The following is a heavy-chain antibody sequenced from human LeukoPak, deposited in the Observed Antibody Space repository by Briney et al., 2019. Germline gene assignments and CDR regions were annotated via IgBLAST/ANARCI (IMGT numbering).Heavy chain of an antibody. CDR1: GYTFTGYY. V-gene: IGHV1-2*02. CDR3: ARYKGYVASGLDY. CDR2: INPNSGGT. Sequence: ASVKVSCKASGYTFTGYYMHWVRQAPGQGLEWMGWINPNSGGTNYAQKFQGRVTMTRDTSISTAYMELSRLRFDDTAVYYCARYKGYVASGLDYWGQGTLVTVSS. J-gene: IGHJ4*02. D-gene: IGHD3-16*01.